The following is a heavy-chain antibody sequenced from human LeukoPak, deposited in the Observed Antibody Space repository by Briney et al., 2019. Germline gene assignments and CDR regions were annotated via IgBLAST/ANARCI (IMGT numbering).Heavy chain of an antibody. Sequence: GRSLRLSCAASGFTFSSYGMHWVRQAPGKGLEWVALIWYDGSNKYYADSVRGRFTISRDNSKNTLYLQMNSLRAEDTAVYYCARVYSSGSTDYWGQGTLVTVSS. V-gene: IGHV3-33*01. CDR3: ARVYSSGSTDY. CDR2: IWYDGSNK. D-gene: IGHD6-19*01. CDR1: GFTFSSYG. J-gene: IGHJ4*02.